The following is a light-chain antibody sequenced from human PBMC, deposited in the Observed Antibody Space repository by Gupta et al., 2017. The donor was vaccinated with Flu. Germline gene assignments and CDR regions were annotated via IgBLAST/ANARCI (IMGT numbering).Light chain of an antibody. V-gene: IGLV1-44*01. CDR2: NNN. CDR3: EAWDDSRNGYVV. CDR1: SSNIGSYT. Sequence: QSVLTQPPSASGTPGQRVTISCSGSSSNIGSYTVNWYQQLPGTAPKLLIYNNNQRPSGGPDRFSGSKSGTSASLAISGLQAEDEADYYCEAWDDSRNGYVVFGGGTKLTVL. J-gene: IGLJ2*01.